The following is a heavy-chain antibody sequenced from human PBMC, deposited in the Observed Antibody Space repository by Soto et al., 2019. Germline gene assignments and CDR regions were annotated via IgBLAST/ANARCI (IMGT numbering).Heavy chain of an antibody. CDR3: ARKVVTPDGDYYGMDV. D-gene: IGHD2-21*02. CDR1: GFSVTNNF. CDR2: LYSDGTT. J-gene: IGHJ6*02. Sequence: GGSLRLSCAASGFSVTNNFMNWVRQAPGKGLEWVSILYSDGTTYYGDSLRGRVTISRDTSKNTVFLEMNSLRAEDTAVYYCARKVVTPDGDYYGMDVWGQGTPLTFSS. V-gene: IGHV3-53*01.